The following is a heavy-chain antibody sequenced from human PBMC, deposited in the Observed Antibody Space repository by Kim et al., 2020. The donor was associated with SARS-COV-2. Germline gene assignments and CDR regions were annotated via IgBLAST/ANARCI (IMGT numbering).Heavy chain of an antibody. CDR1: GFIISDYY. CDR3: ARVGGRYWSLDY. D-gene: IGHD1-26*01. J-gene: IGHJ4*02. V-gene: IGHV3-11*01. CDR2: ISSFSRNI. Sequence: GGSLRLSCAASGFIISDYYMSWIRQAPGRGLEWVSHISSFSRNIYYADSVKGRFTVSRDNAKKSLFLEMNSLRAEDTAVYYCARVGGRYWSLDYWGQGTLVTVSS.